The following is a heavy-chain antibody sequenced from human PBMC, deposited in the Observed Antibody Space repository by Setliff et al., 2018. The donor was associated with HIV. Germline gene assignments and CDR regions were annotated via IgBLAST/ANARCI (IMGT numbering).Heavy chain of an antibody. D-gene: IGHD3-3*01. V-gene: IGHV1-69*02. CDR3: VRGVQSPPHYSYYYMDV. Sequence: SVKVSCKASRSTFSSHTINWVRQAPGQGLDWMGRIIPILGVANYAQRFQGKVAITADKSTSTAYMELTSLRFDDTAMYYCVRGVQSPPHYSYYYMDVWGEGTMVTVSS. CDR1: RSTFSSHT. J-gene: IGHJ6*03. CDR2: IIPILGVA.